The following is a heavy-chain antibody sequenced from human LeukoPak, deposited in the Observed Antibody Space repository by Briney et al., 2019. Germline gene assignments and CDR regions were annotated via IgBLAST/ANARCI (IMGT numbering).Heavy chain of an antibody. J-gene: IGHJ4*02. CDR1: GYTFTSYY. V-gene: IGHV1-46*01. CDR3: ARGSVGATASHYYFDY. CDR2: INPSGGST. Sequence: ASVKVSCTASGYTFTSYYMHWVRQAPGQGLEWMGIINPSGGSTSYAQKLQGRVTMTRDMSTSTVYMELSSLRSEDTAVYYCARGSVGATASHYYFDYWGQGTLVTVSS. D-gene: IGHD1-26*01.